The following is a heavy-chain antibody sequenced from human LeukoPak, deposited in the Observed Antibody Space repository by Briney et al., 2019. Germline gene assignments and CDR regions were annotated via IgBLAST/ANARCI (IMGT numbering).Heavy chain of an antibody. CDR2: ITGSGDYT. CDR3: ARGVMAARLYYFDY. D-gene: IGHD2-21*01. V-gene: IGHV3-23*01. Sequence: GESQRLSCAASGFTFSSYSMNWVRLAPGKGLEWVSGITGSGDYTYYIDSVQGRFTISRDNSKNMLFLQMNSVRAEDTAVYYCARGVMAARLYYFDYWGRGILVTVSS. J-gene: IGHJ4*02. CDR1: GFTFSSYS.